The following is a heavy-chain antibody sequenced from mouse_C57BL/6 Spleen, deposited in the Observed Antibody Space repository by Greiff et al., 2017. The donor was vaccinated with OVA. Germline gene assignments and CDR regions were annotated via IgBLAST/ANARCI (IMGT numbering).Heavy chain of an antibody. CDR1: GYTFTSYW. CDR3: ARRSYYGSSYYAMDY. V-gene: IGHV1-50*01. Sequence: HVQLQPPWAELVKPGASVKLSCKASGYTFTSYWMQWVKQRPGQGLEWIGEIDPSASYNNYNQKFKGKATLTVDTSSSTAYMQLSSLTSDDSAVYYCARRSYYGSSYYAMDYWGQGTSVTVSS. J-gene: IGHJ4*01. CDR2: IDPSASYN. D-gene: IGHD1-1*01.